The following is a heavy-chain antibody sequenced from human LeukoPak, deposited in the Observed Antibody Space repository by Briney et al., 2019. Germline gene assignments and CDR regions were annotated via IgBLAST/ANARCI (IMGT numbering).Heavy chain of an antibody. Sequence: SVKVSCKASGGTFSSYAISWVRQAPGQGLEWMGGIIPIFGTANYAQKFQGRVTITADESTSTAYMELSSLRSEDTAVSYCARKVAATGYFEYWGQGTVVTVSS. V-gene: IGHV1-69*13. D-gene: IGHD2-15*01. J-gene: IGHJ4*02. CDR2: IIPIFGTA. CDR1: GGTFSSYA. CDR3: ARKVAATGYFEY.